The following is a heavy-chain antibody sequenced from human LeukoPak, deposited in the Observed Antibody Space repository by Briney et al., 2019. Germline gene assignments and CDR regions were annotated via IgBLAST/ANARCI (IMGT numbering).Heavy chain of an antibody. CDR1: GFTFSSSG. V-gene: IGHV3-21*01. D-gene: IGHD5-24*01. CDR2: ISTSSTYI. J-gene: IGHJ2*01. Sequence: GGSLRLSCAASGFTFSSSGMIWVRQAPGKGLEWVSCISTSSTYIYYADSVKGRFTISRDNAKNSVYLQMNSLRAEDTAVYYCASHVEMLRYWYFDLWGRGTLVTVSS. CDR3: ASHVEMLRYWYFDL.